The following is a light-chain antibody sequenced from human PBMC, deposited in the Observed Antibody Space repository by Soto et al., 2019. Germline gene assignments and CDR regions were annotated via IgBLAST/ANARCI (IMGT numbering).Light chain of an antibody. V-gene: IGKV3-20*01. CDR3: QQYDSSPRT. CDR1: QSVSSSS. J-gene: IGKJ1*01. CDR2: DAS. Sequence: EIVLTQSPGTLSLSPGERATLSCRASQSVSSSSLAWYQQKPGQAPRLLIYDASSRATGIPDRFSGSGSGTDFTLTISRLEPEDFEVYYCQQYDSSPRTFGQGTKVEI.